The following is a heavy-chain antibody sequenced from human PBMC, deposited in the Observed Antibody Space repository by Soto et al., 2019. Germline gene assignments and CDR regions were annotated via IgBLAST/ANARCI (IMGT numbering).Heavy chain of an antibody. CDR2: ITSSSSYI. CDR3: VRARSTDSRPDY. J-gene: IGHJ4*02. CDR1: GFTFSLYS. Sequence: GGSLRLSCAASGFTFSLYSMIWVRQAPGKGLEWVSSITSSSSYIYYEDSLKGRFTISRDNAKNSLFLQLDSLRAEDTAVYFCVRARSTDSRPDYWGQGTLVTVSS. D-gene: IGHD3-22*01. V-gene: IGHV3-21*01.